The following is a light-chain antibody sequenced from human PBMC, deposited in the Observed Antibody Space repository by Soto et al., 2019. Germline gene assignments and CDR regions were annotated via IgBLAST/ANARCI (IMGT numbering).Light chain of an antibody. J-gene: IGKJ5*01. CDR3: QQRSSWPLT. Sequence: EIVLTHSPATLCLSRWEIVTLSCRASQSVRSNYLAWYQQKPGQAPRLLIYDASNRATGIPARFSGSGSGTDFTLTISSLEPEDFAVYYCQQRSSWPLTFGQGTRLEI. CDR1: QSVRSNY. V-gene: IGKV3-11*01. CDR2: DAS.